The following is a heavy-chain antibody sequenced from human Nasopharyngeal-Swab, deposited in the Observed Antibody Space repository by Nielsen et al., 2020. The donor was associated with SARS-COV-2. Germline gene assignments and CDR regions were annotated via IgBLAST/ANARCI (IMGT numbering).Heavy chain of an antibody. CDR2: INPGGGSA. Sequence: ASVKVSCMASGYTFTRYYIHWVRQAPGQGLEWMGIINPGGGSARYSQNFQGRVTMTRDTSTNTVYMELYSLTSEDTAVYYCARVTWQLVGYYYYYGMDVWGQGTTVTVSS. CDR1: GYTFTRYY. V-gene: IGHV1-46*01. J-gene: IGHJ6*02. CDR3: ARVTWQLVGYYYYYGMDV. D-gene: IGHD1-26*01.